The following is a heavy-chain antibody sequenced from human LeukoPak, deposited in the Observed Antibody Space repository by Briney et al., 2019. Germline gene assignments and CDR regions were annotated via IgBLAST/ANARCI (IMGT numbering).Heavy chain of an antibody. J-gene: IGHJ4*02. V-gene: IGHV3-30*04. CDR3: ARDAALGEQYYFDY. CDR2: ISFDGNYK. Sequence: GRSLRLSCTASGFTFGDYAMSWVRQAPGKGLEWVAVISFDGNYKYYADSVKGRFTVSRDDSKNTLYLQMNSLRAEDTAVYYCARDAALGEQYYFDYWGQGTLVTVSS. D-gene: IGHD1/OR15-1a*01. CDR1: GFTFGDYA.